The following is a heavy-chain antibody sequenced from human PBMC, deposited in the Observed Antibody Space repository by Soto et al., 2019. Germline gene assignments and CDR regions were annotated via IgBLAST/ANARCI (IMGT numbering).Heavy chain of an antibody. CDR1: GFTFSNYA. V-gene: IGHV3-30-3*01. CDR3: ASHIVVFEY. CDR2: ISYDGTNK. J-gene: IGHJ4*02. D-gene: IGHD2-2*01. Sequence: PGGYLRLSCVSSGFTFSNYAIHWGRQAPGKGLEWVAVISYDGTNKYYADSVKGRFTISRDNSKNTLYLQMNSLRAEDTAVYYCASHIVVFEYWGQGTLVTVSS.